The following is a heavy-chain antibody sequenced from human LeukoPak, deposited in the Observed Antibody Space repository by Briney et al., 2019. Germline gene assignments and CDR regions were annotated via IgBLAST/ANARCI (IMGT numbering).Heavy chain of an antibody. CDR3: ARPPRTIFGVVIHAFDI. CDR1: GFTFNTYS. V-gene: IGHV3-21*01. D-gene: IGHD3-3*01. Sequence: GGSLRLSCEASGFTFNTYSMNWARQAPGKGLEWVSSISSSSSYMYYADSVKGRFTISRDNAKNSLYLQMHSLRAEATAVYYCARPPRTIFGVVIHAFDIWGQGTMVTVSS. CDR2: ISSSSSYM. J-gene: IGHJ3*02.